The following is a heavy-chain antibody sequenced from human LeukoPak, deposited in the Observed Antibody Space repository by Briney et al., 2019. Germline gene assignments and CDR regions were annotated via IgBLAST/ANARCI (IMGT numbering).Heavy chain of an antibody. D-gene: IGHD3-3*01. Sequence: SETLSLTCTVSGGSISSYYWRWIRQPAGKELEWFGCMYYSGSTHYNPTIKSRVTISVDPSKNKFSLKLSSVTDADTSLYHCGRLVAARYLAWLSYYFDYWGQGTLVTVSS. V-gene: IGHV4-59*01. CDR2: MYYSGST. CDR3: GRLVAARYLAWLSYYFDY. CDR1: GGSISSYY. J-gene: IGHJ4*02.